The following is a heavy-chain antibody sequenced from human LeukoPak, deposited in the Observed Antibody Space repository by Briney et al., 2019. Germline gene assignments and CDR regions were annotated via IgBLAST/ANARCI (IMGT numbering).Heavy chain of an antibody. CDR1: GLTFSNAW. D-gene: IGHD4/OR15-4a*01. CDR3: ITWLPFTNYRGIDR. J-gene: IGHJ5*02. Sequence: GGSLRLSCAASGLTFSNAWMSWVRQAPGKGLEWVGRIKSKTEGDTTAYATRVKGRFTMSRDDSENTLYLQMNSLKTEDTAVYYCITWLPFTNYRGIDRWGQGTLVTVSS. CDR2: IKSKTEGDTT. V-gene: IGHV3-15*01.